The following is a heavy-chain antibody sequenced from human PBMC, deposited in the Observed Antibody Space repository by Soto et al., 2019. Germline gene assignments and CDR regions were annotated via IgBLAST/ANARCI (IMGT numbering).Heavy chain of an antibody. J-gene: IGHJ4*02. CDR3: AAPPRY. CDR2: IYDSGGT. CDR1: GGSISSYY. Sequence: TSETLSLTCTVSGGSISSYYWSWIRQPPGKGLEWIGYIYDSGGTNYNPSLKSRVTISVDTSKNQFSLKLTSVTAADTAVYYCAAPPRYWGQGTLVTVSS. D-gene: IGHD6-6*01. V-gene: IGHV4-59*01.